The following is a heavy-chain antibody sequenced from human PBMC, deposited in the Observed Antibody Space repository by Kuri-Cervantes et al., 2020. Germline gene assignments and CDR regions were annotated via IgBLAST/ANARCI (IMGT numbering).Heavy chain of an antibody. V-gene: IGHV1-69*02. Sequence: SVKVSCKASGGTFSSYTISWVRQAPGQGLEWMGRIIPILGIANYAQKFQGRVTITADKSTSTAYMELSRLRSDDTAVYYCARGLTTAVTYTGLWYFDYWGQGTLVTVSS. CDR1: GGTFSSYT. CDR2: IIPILGIA. D-gene: IGHD4-23*01. J-gene: IGHJ4*02. CDR3: ARGLTTAVTYTGLWYFDY.